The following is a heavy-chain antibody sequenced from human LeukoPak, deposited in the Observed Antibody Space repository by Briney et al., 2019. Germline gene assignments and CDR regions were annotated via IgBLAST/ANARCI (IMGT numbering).Heavy chain of an antibody. Sequence: SETLSLTCTVSGGSISSSSYYWGWIRQPPGKGLEWIGSIYYSGSTYYNPSLKSRVTISVDTSKNQFSLKLSSVTAADTAVYYCAGYSSIAARHLSDYWGQGTLVTVSS. J-gene: IGHJ4*02. CDR2: IYYSGST. CDR3: AGYSSIAARHLSDY. CDR1: GGSISSSSYY. D-gene: IGHD6-6*01. V-gene: IGHV4-39*01.